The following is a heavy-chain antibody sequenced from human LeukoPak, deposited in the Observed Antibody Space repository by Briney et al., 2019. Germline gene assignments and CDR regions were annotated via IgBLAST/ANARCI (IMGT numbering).Heavy chain of an antibody. J-gene: IGHJ4*02. Sequence: SGTLSLTCTVSADSFSGYLWAWIRQPPGKGLEWIGYVSDSGSTNYNPSLNSRPSISLDTAKNQFSLKLRSVTAADTAVYYCARSHGLYWGQGTLVTVSS. CDR1: ADSFSGYL. V-gene: IGHV4-59*01. CDR2: VSDSGST. CDR3: ARSHGLY.